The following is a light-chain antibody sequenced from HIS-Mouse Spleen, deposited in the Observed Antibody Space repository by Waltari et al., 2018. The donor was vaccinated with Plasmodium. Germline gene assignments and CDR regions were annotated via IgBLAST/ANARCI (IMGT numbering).Light chain of an antibody. J-gene: IGKJ3*01. CDR3: QQYNNWSFT. V-gene: IGKV3-15*01. CDR2: GAS. CDR1: QSVSSN. Sequence: EIVMTQSPATLSVSPGERATLSCRASQSVSSNLAWYQQKPGQAPRLLIYGASTRATGIPARFRGSGSGTEFTLTISRLQSEDFAVYYCQQYNNWSFTFGPGTKVDIK.